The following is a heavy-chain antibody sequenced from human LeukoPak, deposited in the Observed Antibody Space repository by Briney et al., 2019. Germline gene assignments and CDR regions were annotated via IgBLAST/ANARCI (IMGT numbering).Heavy chain of an antibody. J-gene: IGHJ4*02. CDR1: GHTFTGYY. CDR2: INPNSGAK. Sequence: ASVKVSCKASGHTFTGYYMHWVRQAPGQGLEWVGWINPNSGAKNYAQKFQGRVTMTRDTSISTAYMELSRLGSDDTAVYYCARGFIGYSYGRGPYYFDYWGQGTLVTVSS. V-gene: IGHV1-2*02. D-gene: IGHD5-18*01. CDR3: ARGFIGYSYGRGPYYFDY.